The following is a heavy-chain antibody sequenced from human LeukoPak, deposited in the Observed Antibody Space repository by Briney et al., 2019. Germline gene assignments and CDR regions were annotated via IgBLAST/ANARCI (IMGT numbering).Heavy chain of an antibody. CDR2: INPNSGGT. CDR1: GGTFSSYA. V-gene: IGHV1-2*02. Sequence: ASVKVSCKASGGTFSSYAISWVRQAPGQGLEWMGWINPNSGGTNYAQKFQGRVTMTRDTSISTAYMELSRLRSDDTAVYYCARPHYDILTGYYFPASGAFDIWGQGTMVTVSS. J-gene: IGHJ3*02. D-gene: IGHD3-9*01. CDR3: ARPHYDILTGYYFPASGAFDI.